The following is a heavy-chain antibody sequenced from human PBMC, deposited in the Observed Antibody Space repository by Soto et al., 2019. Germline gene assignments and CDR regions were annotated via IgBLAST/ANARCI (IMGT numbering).Heavy chain of an antibody. D-gene: IGHD2-15*01. V-gene: IGHV1-2*04. CDR1: GYTFTSYG. Sequence: GASVKVSCKASGYTFTSYGISWVRQAPGQGLEWMGWINPNSGGTNYAQKFKGWVTMTRDTSISTAYMELSRLRSDDTAVYYCARALGYCSGGSCPNYYYYGMDVWGQGTTVTVSS. CDR2: INPNSGGT. CDR3: ARALGYCSGGSCPNYYYYGMDV. J-gene: IGHJ6*02.